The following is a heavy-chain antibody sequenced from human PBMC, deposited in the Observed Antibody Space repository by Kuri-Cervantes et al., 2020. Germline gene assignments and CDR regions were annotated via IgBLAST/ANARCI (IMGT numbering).Heavy chain of an antibody. V-gene: IGHV4-61*01. Sequence: SETLSLTCTVSGGSVSSGSYYWSWIRQPPGKGLEWIGYIYYSGSTNYNPSLKSRVTISVDTSKNQFSLKLSSVTAEDTAVYYCARGRGACSGGSCYSGPLFHYYGMDVWGQGTTVTVSS. J-gene: IGHJ6*02. CDR3: ARGRGACSGGSCYSGPLFHYYGMDV. CDR2: IYYSGST. D-gene: IGHD2-15*01. CDR1: GGSVSSGSYY.